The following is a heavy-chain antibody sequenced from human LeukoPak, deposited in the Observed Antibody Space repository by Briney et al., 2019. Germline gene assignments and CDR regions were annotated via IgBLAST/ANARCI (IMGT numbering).Heavy chain of an antibody. D-gene: IGHD2-2*02. V-gene: IGHV3-23*01. Sequence: SGGSLRLSCAASGFAFSSYAMSWVRQAPGKGLEWVSAISGSGGSTYYADSVKGRFTISRDNSKNTLYLQMNSLRAEDTAVYYCAKDLRASCSSTSCYMPNWFDPWGQGTLVTVSS. CDR2: ISGSGGST. CDR1: GFAFSSYA. J-gene: IGHJ5*02. CDR3: AKDLRASCSSTSCYMPNWFDP.